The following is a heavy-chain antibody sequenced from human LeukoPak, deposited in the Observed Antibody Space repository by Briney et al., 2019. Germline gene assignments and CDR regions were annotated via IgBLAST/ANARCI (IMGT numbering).Heavy chain of an antibody. Sequence: SETLSLTCSVSGGSISSGSYYWGWIRQPPGKGLEWIGSIYYSGSTYYNPSLKSRVTISIDTSKNQFSLKLSSVTAADTAVYYCSQMGPHDSSGYYPLDPWGQGTLVSVSS. D-gene: IGHD3-22*01. CDR3: SQMGPHDSSGYYPLDP. V-gene: IGHV4-39*01. J-gene: IGHJ5*02. CDR2: IYYSGST. CDR1: GGSISSGSYY.